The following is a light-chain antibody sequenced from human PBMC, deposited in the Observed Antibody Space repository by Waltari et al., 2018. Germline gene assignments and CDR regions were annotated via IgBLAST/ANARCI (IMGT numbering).Light chain of an antibody. V-gene: IGLV3-19*01. CDR2: GKN. J-gene: IGLJ3*02. CDR3: NSRDSSGNHPSWV. Sequence: SSELTQDPAVSVALGQTVRITCQGDSLRSYYASWYQQKPGQAPVLVIHGKNNRPSGIPDRFSGSSSGNTASLTITGAQAEDEADYYCNSRDSSGNHPSWVFGGGTKLTVL. CDR1: SLRSYY.